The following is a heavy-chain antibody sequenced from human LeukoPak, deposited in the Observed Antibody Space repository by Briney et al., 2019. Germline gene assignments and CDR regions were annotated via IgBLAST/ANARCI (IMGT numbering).Heavy chain of an antibody. CDR1: GYTFTGYY. CDR2: INPNSGGT. V-gene: IGHV1-2*04. J-gene: IGHJ3*02. CDR3: ARSRWIQLWYAFDI. D-gene: IGHD5-18*01. Sequence: ASVKVSCKASGYTFTGYYMHWVRQAPGQGLEWMGWINPNSGGTNYAQKFQGWVTMTRDTSISTACMELSRLRSDDTAVYYCARSRWIQLWYAFDIWGQGTMVTVSS.